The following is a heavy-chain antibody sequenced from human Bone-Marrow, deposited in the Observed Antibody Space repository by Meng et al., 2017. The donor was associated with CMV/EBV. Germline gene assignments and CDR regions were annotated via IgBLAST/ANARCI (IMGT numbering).Heavy chain of an antibody. CDR2: ISGSGDTT. D-gene: IGHD6-6*01. V-gene: IGHV3-23*01. CDR3: ARLIAALKRSMDV. CDR1: GFTFSSYG. Sequence: GESLKISCAASGFTFSSYGMNWVRQAPGKGLEWVSSISGSGDTTYHTHSVKGRFTISRDNSKNTLYLQMNSLRAEDTAVYYCARLIAALKRSMDVWGQGTTVTVSS. J-gene: IGHJ6*02.